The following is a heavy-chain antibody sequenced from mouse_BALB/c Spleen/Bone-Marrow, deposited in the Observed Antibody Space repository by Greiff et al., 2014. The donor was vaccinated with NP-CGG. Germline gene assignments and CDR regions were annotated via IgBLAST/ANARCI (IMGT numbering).Heavy chain of an antibody. J-gene: IGHJ2*01. CDR2: IRNKPNGYTT. CDR1: GFTFTDYF. V-gene: IGHV7-3*02. Sequence: EVHLEESGGGLVQPGGSLRLSCTTSGFTFTDYFMTWVRQPPGKALEWLGFIRNKPNGYTTEYNPSVKGRFTISRDNSQGILYLQMNTLRAEDSAIYYCARDDTCSFAFWGQGTILTGSS. CDR3: ARDDTCSFAF.